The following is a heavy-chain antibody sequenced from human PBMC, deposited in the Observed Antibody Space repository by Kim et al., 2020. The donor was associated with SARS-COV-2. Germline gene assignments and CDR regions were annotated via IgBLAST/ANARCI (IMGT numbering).Heavy chain of an antibody. J-gene: IGHJ5*02. CDR1: GGSISSYY. D-gene: IGHD3-3*01. CDR2: IYYSGST. Sequence: SETLSLTCTVSGGSISSYYWSWIRQPPGKGLEWIGYIYYSGSTNYNPSLKSRVTISVDTSKNQFSLKLSSVTAADTAVYYCARFRHLRFLEWLSPFDPWG. V-gene: IGHV4-59*01. CDR3: ARFRHLRFLEWLSPFDP.